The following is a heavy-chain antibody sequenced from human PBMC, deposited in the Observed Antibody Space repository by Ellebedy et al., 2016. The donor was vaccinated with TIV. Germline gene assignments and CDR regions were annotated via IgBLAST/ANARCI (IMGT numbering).Heavy chain of an antibody. J-gene: IGHJ4*02. Sequence: AASVKVSCKVSGYTLTEFSIHWVRQAPGKGLEWMGNFDPEDSETFYAQKFQGRITMTEDTSTDTAYLELSRLRSEDTAIYFCATSRSAYDLCYWGQGTLVTVSS. CDR1: GYTLTEFS. D-gene: IGHD5-12*01. CDR2: FDPEDSET. CDR3: ATSRSAYDLCY. V-gene: IGHV1-24*01.